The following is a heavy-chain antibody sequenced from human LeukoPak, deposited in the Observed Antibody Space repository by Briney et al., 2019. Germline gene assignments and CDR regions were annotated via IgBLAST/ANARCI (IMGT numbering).Heavy chain of an antibody. CDR3: AREGAIFGVVISPHGMDV. D-gene: IGHD3-3*01. V-gene: IGHV4-34*01. J-gene: IGHJ6*02. CDR1: GGSFSGYY. Sequence: SETLSLTCAVYGGSFSGYYWSWIRQPPGKGLEWIGEINHSGSTNYNPSLKSRVTISVDTSKNQFSLKLSSVTAADTAVYYCAREGAIFGVVISPHGMDVWGQGTTVTVS. CDR2: INHSGST.